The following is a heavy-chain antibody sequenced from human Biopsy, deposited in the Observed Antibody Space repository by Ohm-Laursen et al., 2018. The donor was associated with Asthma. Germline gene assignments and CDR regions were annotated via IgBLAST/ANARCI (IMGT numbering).Heavy chain of an antibody. Sequence: ESLKISCKASGYTFSDSWIGWVRQMPGKGLEWMGIIFAANSETKYSPSFQGQVTISADMSIGTAFLQWSSLKASDTAIYYCARFIDGTFFVDYWGQGTLVTVSS. CDR1: GYTFSDSW. D-gene: IGHD1-7*01. J-gene: IGHJ4*02. CDR2: IFAANSET. V-gene: IGHV5-51*01. CDR3: ARFIDGTFFVDY.